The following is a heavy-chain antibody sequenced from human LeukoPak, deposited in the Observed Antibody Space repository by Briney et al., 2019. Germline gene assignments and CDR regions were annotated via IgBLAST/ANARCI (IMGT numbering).Heavy chain of an antibody. CDR1: GYRFPSYW. Sequence: GESLKISCKGSGYRFPSYWNGWVRQMPGKGLEWMGIINPGDSDTRYSPSFQGQVTISADKSISTAYLQWSSLKASDTAMYYCARLFSDYLSSFDYWGQGTLVTVSS. CDR3: ARLFSDYLSSFDY. CDR2: INPGDSDT. J-gene: IGHJ4*02. D-gene: IGHD6-25*01. V-gene: IGHV5-51*01.